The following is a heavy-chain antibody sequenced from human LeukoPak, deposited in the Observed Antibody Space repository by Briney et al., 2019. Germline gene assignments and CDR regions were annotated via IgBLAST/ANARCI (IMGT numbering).Heavy chain of an antibody. V-gene: IGHV3-48*01. Sequence: GGSLRLSCAASGCTFSSYSMSLVRQAPGKGLEWVSYISSSSSTIYYADSVKGRFTISRDNAKNSLYLQMNSLRAEDTAVYYCARGDKQDYGDYDGRYYFDYWGQGTLVTVSS. D-gene: IGHD4-17*01. J-gene: IGHJ4*02. CDR2: ISSSSSTI. CDR3: ARGDKQDYGDYDGRYYFDY. CDR1: GCTFSSYS.